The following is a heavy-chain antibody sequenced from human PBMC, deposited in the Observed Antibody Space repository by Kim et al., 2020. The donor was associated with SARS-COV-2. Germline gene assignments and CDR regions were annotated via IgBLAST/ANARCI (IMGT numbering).Heavy chain of an antibody. CDR1: GGSISNSFNY. CDR3: ARLPHDSSGYVDC. Sequence: SETLSLTCTVSGGSISNSFNYWGWIRQPPGKGLEWIGSVYHSGRTYDSPSLKSRVTVSVDTSKNQFSLKLTSVTAADTGVYFCARLPHDSSGYVDCWGQGFLVTVSS. J-gene: IGHJ4*02. CDR2: VYHSGRT. D-gene: IGHD3-22*01. V-gene: IGHV4-39*01.